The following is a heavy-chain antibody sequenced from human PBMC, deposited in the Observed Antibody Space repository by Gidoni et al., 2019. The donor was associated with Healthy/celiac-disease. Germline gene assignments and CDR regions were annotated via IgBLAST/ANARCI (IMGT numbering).Heavy chain of an antibody. Sequence: QVQLVESGGGVVQRGRSLRLSCSASGFTFRRYDMHWVRQGPGQGLEWVAVISYDGSNKDYADAVKGRFTIARDNSKNTLYLQMNSLRAEDTAVYYCARGALRYFDGFRSVDYWGQGTLVTVSA. CDR1: GFTFRRYD. V-gene: IGHV3-30*04. D-gene: IGHD3-9*01. CDR2: ISYDGSNK. CDR3: ARGALRYFDGFRSVDY. J-gene: IGHJ4*02.